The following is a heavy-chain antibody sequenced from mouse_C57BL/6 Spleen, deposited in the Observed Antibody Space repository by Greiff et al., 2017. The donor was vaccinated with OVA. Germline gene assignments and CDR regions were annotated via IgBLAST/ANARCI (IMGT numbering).Heavy chain of an antibody. Sequence: DVHLVESEGGLVQPGSSMKLSCTASGFTFSDYYMAWVRQVPEKGLEWVANINYDGSSTYYLDSLKSRFIISRDNAKNILYLQMSSLKSEDTATYYCARVHYGSSFFDYWGQGTTLTVSS. V-gene: IGHV5-16*01. CDR3: ARVHYGSSFFDY. J-gene: IGHJ2*01. CDR1: GFTFSDYY. D-gene: IGHD1-1*01. CDR2: INYDGSST.